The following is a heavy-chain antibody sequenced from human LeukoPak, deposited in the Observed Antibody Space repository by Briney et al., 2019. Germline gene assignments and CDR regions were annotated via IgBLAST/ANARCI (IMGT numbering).Heavy chain of an antibody. CDR1: GFTFNNYA. D-gene: IGHD1-20*01. CDR2: ISGGGVST. CDR3: AKNVNGGNWYYFDH. J-gene: IGHJ4*02. V-gene: IGHV3-23*01. Sequence: PGGSLRLSCAASGFTFNNYAVGWVRQAPEKGLEWVSAISGGGVSTYYADSVKGRFTISRDNSKTTLYLQMNSLRAEDTAVYYCAKNVNGGNWYYFDHWGQGTLVTVSS.